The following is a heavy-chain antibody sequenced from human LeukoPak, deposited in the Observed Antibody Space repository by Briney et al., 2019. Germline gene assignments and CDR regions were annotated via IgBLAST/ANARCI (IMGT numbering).Heavy chain of an antibody. Sequence: SETLSLTCTVSGGSISSSSYYWGWIRQPPGKGLEWIGSIYYSGSTYYNPSLKSRVTISVDTSKNQFSLKLSSVTAADTAVYYCARHPVVVTAYDAFDIWGQGTMVTVSS. D-gene: IGHD2-21*02. V-gene: IGHV4-39*01. CDR1: GGSISSSSYY. CDR2: IYYSGST. J-gene: IGHJ3*02. CDR3: ARHPVVVTAYDAFDI.